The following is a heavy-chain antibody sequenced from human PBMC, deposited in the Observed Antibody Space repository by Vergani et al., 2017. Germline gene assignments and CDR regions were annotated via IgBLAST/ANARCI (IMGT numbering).Heavy chain of an antibody. CDR3: ARATVVTSWDGYRFHYMDV. Sequence: QVQLQESGPGLVKPSQTLSLTCSVSGGAVNSGSNFWTWIRQPAGKGLEWIGRTSTDGSTNYNPSLKSRVTVSVDTSKTQISLRLTSVTAEDTAVYYCARATVVTSWDGYRFHYMDVWGKGTTVTVSS. J-gene: IGHJ6*03. CDR2: TSTDGST. V-gene: IGHV4-61*02. D-gene: IGHD3-16*02. CDR1: GGAVNSGSNF.